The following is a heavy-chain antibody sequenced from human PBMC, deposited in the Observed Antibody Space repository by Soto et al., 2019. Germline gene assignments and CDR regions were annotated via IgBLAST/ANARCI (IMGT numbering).Heavy chain of an antibody. CDR2: IYYSGST. J-gene: IGHJ4*02. V-gene: IGHV4-39*01. CDR1: GGSISSSSSY. D-gene: IGHD1-26*01. CDR3: ARLSVGATYGVLYFDY. Sequence: SETLSLNCTVSGGSISSSSSYCGWIRQPPGKGLEWIGSIYYSGSTYYNPSLKSRVTISVDTSKNQFSLKLSSVTAADTAVYYCARLSVGATYGVLYFDYWGQGTLVTVSS.